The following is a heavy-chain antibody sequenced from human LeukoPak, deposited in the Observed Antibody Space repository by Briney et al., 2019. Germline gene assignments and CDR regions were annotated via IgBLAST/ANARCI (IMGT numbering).Heavy chain of an antibody. D-gene: IGHD3-22*01. Sequence: ASVKVSCKASGYTFTSYDINWVRQATGQGLEWMGWMNPNSGNTGYAQKFQGRVTMTRNTSISTAYMELSSLRSEDTAVYYCARGSGYDSRGPLGYHYMDVWGKGTTVTVSS. CDR2: MNPNSGNT. CDR1: GYTFTSYD. V-gene: IGHV1-8*01. J-gene: IGHJ6*03. CDR3: ARGSGYDSRGPLGYHYMDV.